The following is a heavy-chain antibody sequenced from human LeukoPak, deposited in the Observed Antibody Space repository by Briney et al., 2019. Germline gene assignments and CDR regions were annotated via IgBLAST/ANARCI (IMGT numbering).Heavy chain of an antibody. Sequence: SVKVSCKASGGTFSSYAISWVRQAPGQGLEWMGGIIPIFGTANYAQKFQARVTITADESTSTAYMELSSLRSEDTAVYYCARGLEAASLYYYYYGMDVWGQGTTVTVSS. J-gene: IGHJ6*02. CDR1: GGTFSSYA. D-gene: IGHD6-13*01. CDR2: IIPIFGTA. CDR3: ARGLEAASLYYYYYGMDV. V-gene: IGHV1-69*13.